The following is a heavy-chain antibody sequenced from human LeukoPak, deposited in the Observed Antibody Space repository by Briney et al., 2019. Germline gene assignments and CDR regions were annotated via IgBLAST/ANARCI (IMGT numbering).Heavy chain of an antibody. CDR1: GFNFRNAW. Sequence: PGGSLRLSCAASGFNFRNAWMSWVRQAPGKGLEWVGRIKRETDGGTRDYAAPVKGRFTISRDDSKNTLYLEMHSLKTEDTAVXXXXXEHHGWGSSWDFDYWGQGTLVTVSS. V-gene: IGHV3-15*01. CDR3: XXEHHGWGSSWDFDY. CDR2: IKRETDGGTR. J-gene: IGHJ4*02. D-gene: IGHD6-13*01.